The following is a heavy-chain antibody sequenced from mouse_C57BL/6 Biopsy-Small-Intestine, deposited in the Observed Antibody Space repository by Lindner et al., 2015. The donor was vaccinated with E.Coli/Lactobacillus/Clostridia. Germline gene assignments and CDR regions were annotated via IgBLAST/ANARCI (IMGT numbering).Heavy chain of an antibody. J-gene: IGHJ1*03. CDR2: IYPGSGNT. D-gene: IGHD4-1*01. CDR3: ARNWGRGYWYFDV. Sequence: VQLQESGPELVKPGASVKISCKASGYNFTSYYIHWVQQRPGQGLEWIGWIYPGSGNTKYSEKFKGKATLTADTSSSTAYMQLSSLTSEDSAVYYCARNWGRGYWYFDVWGTGTTVTVSS. V-gene: IGHV1-66*01. CDR1: GYNFTSYY.